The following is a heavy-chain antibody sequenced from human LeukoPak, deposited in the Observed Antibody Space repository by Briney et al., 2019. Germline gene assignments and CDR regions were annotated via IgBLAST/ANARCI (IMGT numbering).Heavy chain of an antibody. V-gene: IGHV4-34*01. J-gene: IGHJ6*02. CDR1: GVSFSGYY. D-gene: IGHD2-2*01. Sequence: SETLSLTCAVYGVSFSGYYWSWIRQPPGKGLEWIGEINHSGSTNHNPSLKSRVTISADTSKNQFFLKLSSVTAADTAVYYCARGYCGSTSCYWYGVDVWGQGTTVTVSS. CDR2: INHSGST. CDR3: ARGYCGSTSCYWYGVDV.